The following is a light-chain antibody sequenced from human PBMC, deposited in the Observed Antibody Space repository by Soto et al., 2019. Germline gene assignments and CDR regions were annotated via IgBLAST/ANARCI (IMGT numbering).Light chain of an antibody. CDR2: EVS. Sequence: QSALTQPASASGSPGQSVTISCTGTSSDVGGYNYVSWYQQHPGKAPKLMIYEVSKRPSGVPDRFSGSKSGNTASLTVSGLQAEDEADYYCSSYASSNHVVFGGGTKVTVL. J-gene: IGLJ2*01. CDR3: SSYASSNHVV. CDR1: SSDVGGYNY. V-gene: IGLV2-8*01.